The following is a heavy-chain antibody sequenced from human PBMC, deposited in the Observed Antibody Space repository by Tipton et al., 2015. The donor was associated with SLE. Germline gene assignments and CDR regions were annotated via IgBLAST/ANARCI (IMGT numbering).Heavy chain of an antibody. CDR2: VFHSGTT. Sequence: LRLSCTVSGYSIGSGFYWGWIRQPPGKGLEWIATVFHSGTTYYSPSLRSRLSVSIDTSKNQFSLKLTSVTAADTAVYYFARDPLVRSPGAGGFFDLWGHGTLVTVSS. J-gene: IGHJ4*01. V-gene: IGHV4-38-2*02. CDR3: ARDPLVRSPGAGGFFDL. D-gene: IGHD3-16*02. CDR1: GYSIGSGFY.